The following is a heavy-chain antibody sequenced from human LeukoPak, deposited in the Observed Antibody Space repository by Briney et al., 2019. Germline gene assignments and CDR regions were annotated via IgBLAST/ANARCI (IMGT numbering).Heavy chain of an antibody. CDR1: GGSISSGGYY. J-gene: IGHJ4*02. CDR2: IHPSGSA. V-gene: IGHV4-61*08. Sequence: PSQTLSLTCTVSGGSISSGGYYWSWIRQPPGKGPEWIGCIHPSGSAYYNPSLTSRVAISVDTSMNQFSLKLSSVTAADTAVYYCARGRDEHKAGYWGQGALVTVSS. CDR3: ARGRDEHKAGY. D-gene: IGHD6-25*01.